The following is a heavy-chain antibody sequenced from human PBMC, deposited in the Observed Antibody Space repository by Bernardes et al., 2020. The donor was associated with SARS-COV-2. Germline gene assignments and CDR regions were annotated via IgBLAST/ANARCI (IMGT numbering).Heavy chain of an antibody. CDR2: IWYDGSNK. CDR1: GFTFSSYG. CDR3: ARDPMFGEDGDYGYYYYYGMDV. J-gene: IGHJ6*02. Sequence: GGSLRLSCAASGFTFSSYGMHWVRQAPGKGLEWVAVIWYDGSNKYYADSVKGRFTISRDNSKNTLYLQMNSLRAEDTAVYYCARDPMFGEDGDYGYYYYYGMDVWGQGTTVTVSS. D-gene: IGHD4-17*01. V-gene: IGHV3-33*01.